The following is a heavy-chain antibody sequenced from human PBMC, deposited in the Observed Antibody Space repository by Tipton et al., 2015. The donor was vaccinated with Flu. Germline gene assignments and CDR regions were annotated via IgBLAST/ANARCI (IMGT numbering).Heavy chain of an antibody. CDR2: INPFFGPP. J-gene: IGHJ6*03. CDR1: GGTFNTYS. V-gene: IGHV1-69*01. Sequence: QSGPEVKKPGSSVKVSCKASGGTFNTYSITWVRQAPGQGLEWMGGINPFFGPPQYAQKFQDRVTITADDSTSTAYMELSGLRSDDTAVYYCARDIVDDLGSCTSSTCYYMDVWGKGTTVTVSS. D-gene: IGHD2-2*01. CDR3: ARDIVDDLGSCTSSTCYYMDV.